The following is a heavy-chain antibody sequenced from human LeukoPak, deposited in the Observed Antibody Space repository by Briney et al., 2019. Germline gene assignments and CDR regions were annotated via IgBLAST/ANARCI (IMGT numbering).Heavy chain of an antibody. CDR1: GGTFSSYA. CDR3: ARGDYYGSGTAMDV. CDR2: IIPIFGTA. V-gene: IGHV1-69*05. D-gene: IGHD3-10*01. Sequence: ASVKVSCTASGGTFSSYAISWVRQAPGQGLEWMGGIIPIFGTANYAQKFQGRVTITTDESTSTAYMELSSLRSEDTAVYYCARGDYYGSGTAMDVWGKGTTVTVSS. J-gene: IGHJ6*03.